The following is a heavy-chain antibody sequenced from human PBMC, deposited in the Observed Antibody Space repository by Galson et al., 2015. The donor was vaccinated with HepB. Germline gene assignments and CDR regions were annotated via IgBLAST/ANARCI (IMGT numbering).Heavy chain of an antibody. J-gene: IGHJ5*02. CDR3: TTLQWT. CDR2: IKSTTDHDTT. D-gene: IGHD6-19*01. Sequence: SLRLACAGAGFTFSDAWMYWVDQAPVKGLEWVGRIKSTTDHDTTGYAAPVEGRFTISRDDSKNTLYLQMNGLKTEDIAVYYCTTLQWTWGQGTLVTVSS. CDR1: GFTFSDAW. V-gene: IGHV3-15*01.